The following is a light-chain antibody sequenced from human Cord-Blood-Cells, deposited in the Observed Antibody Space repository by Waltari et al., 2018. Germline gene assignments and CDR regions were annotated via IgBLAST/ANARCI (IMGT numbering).Light chain of an antibody. CDR2: DVS. CDR1: SSDVGGYNY. V-gene: IGLV2-14*01. J-gene: IGLJ3*02. CDR3: SSYTSSSNWV. Sequence: ALTHPASVSGSPGRSTTIPCTGTSSDVGGYNYVSWYQQHPGKAPKLMTYDVSKRPSGVSNRFSGSKSGHTASLTISGLQAEDEADYYCSSYTSSSNWVFGGGTKLTVL.